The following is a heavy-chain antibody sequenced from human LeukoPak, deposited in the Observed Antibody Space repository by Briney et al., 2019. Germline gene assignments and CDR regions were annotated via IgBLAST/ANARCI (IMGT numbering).Heavy chain of an antibody. J-gene: IGHJ4*02. Sequence: GGSLRLSCAASGFTFSSYEMTWVRQAPGKGLEYISYISNSGHNVYYADSVEGRFTISRDNAKSSLYLQVDSLRAEDTAVYYCARDQGKYSHGQLDYWGQGILVTVSA. CDR3: ARDQGKYSHGQLDY. D-gene: IGHD5-18*01. V-gene: IGHV3-48*03. CDR1: GFTFSSYE. CDR2: ISNSGHNV.